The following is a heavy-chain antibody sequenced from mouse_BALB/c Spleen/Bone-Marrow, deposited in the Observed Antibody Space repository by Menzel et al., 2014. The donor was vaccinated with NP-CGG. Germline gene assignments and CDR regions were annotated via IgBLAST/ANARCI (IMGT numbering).Heavy chain of an antibody. CDR2: ISSGSSTI. D-gene: IGHD1-1*01. CDR3: ARSGSSSGYFDY. CDR1: GFTFSSFA. Sequence: EVNVVESGGGLVQPGGSRKLSCAASGFTFSSFAMHWVGQAPEKGLEWVAYISSGSSTIYYADTVMGRFTISRDNPKNTLFLQMTSLRSEDTAMYYCARSGSSSGYFDYWGQGTALTVSS. V-gene: IGHV5-17*02. J-gene: IGHJ2*01.